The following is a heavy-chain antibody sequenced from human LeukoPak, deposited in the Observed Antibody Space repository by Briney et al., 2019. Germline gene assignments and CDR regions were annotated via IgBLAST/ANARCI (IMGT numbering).Heavy chain of an antibody. CDR2: IYYNVNT. Sequence: PSETLSLTCTVSGGSISGSYWSWIRQSPGKGLEWIGYIYYNVNTDYNPSLRSRLTMSVDTSKNQFSLKLTSVTAADTALYYCAKGGWSLDIWGQGTMVTVSS. CDR1: GGSISGSY. V-gene: IGHV4-59*03. J-gene: IGHJ3*02. D-gene: IGHD6-19*01. CDR3: AKGGWSLDI.